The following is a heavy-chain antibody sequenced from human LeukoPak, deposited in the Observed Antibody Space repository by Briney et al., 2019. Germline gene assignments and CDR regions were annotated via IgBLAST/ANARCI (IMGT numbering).Heavy chain of an antibody. CDR2: INHSGST. CDR1: GASFSGFY. V-gene: IGHV4-34*01. Sequence: PSETLSLTCAVYGASFSGFYWSWIRQPPGKGLEWIGEINHSGSTEYNPSLKSRVTISVDTSKNQVSLKLSSVTAADTAVYYCARHVTMIVLSGYNWFDPWGQGTPVTVSS. CDR3: ARHVTMIVLSGYNWFDP. D-gene: IGHD3-22*01. J-gene: IGHJ5*01.